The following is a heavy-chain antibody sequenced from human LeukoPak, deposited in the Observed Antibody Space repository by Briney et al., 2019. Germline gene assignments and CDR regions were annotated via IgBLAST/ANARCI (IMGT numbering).Heavy chain of an antibody. CDR2: ISYDGSNK. V-gene: IGHV3-30*18. CDR1: GFTFSSYG. CDR3: ANDYYDSSGYYGY. Sequence: GGSLRLPCAASGFTFSSYGMHWVRQAPGKGLEWVAVISYDGSNKYYADSVKGRFTISRDNSKNTLYLQMNSLRAEDTAVYYCANDYYDSSGYYGYWGQGTLVTVSS. J-gene: IGHJ4*02. D-gene: IGHD3-22*01.